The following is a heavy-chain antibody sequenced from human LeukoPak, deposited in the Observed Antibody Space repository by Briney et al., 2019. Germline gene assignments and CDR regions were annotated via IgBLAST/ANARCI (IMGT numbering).Heavy chain of an antibody. CDR1: GFTFSSYA. CDR3: ARAGHCTNGICYTADFDY. Sequence: GRSLRLSCAASGFTFSSYAMHWVRQAPGKGLEWVAFISYDGSNKYYADSVKGRITISRDNSKNTLYLQMNSLRAEDTAVYYCARAGHCTNGICYTADFDYWGQGTLVTVSS. D-gene: IGHD2-8*01. V-gene: IGHV3-30-3*01. J-gene: IGHJ4*02. CDR2: ISYDGSNK.